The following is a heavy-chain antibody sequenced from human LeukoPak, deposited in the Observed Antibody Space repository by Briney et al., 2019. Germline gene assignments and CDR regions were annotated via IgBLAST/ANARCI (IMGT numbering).Heavy chain of an antibody. V-gene: IGHV4-39*01. D-gene: IGHD2-2*01. CDR3: ARHLVGIVVVPAAIDY. Sequence: SETLSLTCTVSGGSISSSSYSWSWIRQPPGKGLEWIGYIYYSGSTYYNPSLKSRVTISVDTSKNQFSLKLSSVTAADTAVYYCARHLVGIVVVPAAIDYWGQGTLVTVSS. CDR1: GGSISSSSYS. CDR2: IYYSGST. J-gene: IGHJ4*02.